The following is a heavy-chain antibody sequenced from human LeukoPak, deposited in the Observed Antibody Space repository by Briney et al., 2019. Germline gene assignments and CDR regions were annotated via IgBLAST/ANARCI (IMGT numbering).Heavy chain of an antibody. J-gene: IGHJ4*02. V-gene: IGHV4-4*07. Sequence: PSETLSLTCTVSGGSISSYYWSWIRQPAGKGLEWIGRIYTSGSTNYNPSLKSRVTMSVDTSKNQFSLKLSSVTAADTAVYYCARGNPLHTGGWTYYFDYWGQGTLVTVSS. D-gene: IGHD6-19*01. CDR3: ARGNPLHTGGWTYYFDY. CDR2: IYTSGST. CDR1: GGSISSYY.